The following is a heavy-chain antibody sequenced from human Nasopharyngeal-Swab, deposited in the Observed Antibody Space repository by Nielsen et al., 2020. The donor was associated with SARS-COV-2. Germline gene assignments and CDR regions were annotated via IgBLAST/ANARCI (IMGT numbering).Heavy chain of an antibody. V-gene: IGHV1-58*01. J-gene: IGHJ4*02. Sequence: WVRQAPGQRLEWIGWIVVGSGNTNYAQKFQERVTITRDMSTSTAYMELSSLRSEDTAVYYCAASLPYDCSGYYSWGQGTLVTVSS. CDR2: IVVGSGNT. CDR3: AASLPYDCSGYYS. D-gene: IGHD3-22*01.